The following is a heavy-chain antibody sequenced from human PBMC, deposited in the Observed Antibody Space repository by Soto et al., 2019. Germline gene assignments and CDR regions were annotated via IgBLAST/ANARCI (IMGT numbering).Heavy chain of an antibody. D-gene: IGHD3-3*01. CDR3: ANDPLWSGYYLPFGGMDV. J-gene: IGHJ6*02. Sequence: EVQLVESGGGLVKPGGSLRLSCAASGFTFTNAWMSWVRQAPGKGLEWVGRIKSKTDGGTTDYAAPVKGRFTISRDNSKNTLYLQMNSLRAEDTAVYYCANDPLWSGYYLPFGGMDVWGQGTTVTVSS. CDR1: GFTFTNAW. V-gene: IGHV3-15*01. CDR2: IKSKTDGGTT.